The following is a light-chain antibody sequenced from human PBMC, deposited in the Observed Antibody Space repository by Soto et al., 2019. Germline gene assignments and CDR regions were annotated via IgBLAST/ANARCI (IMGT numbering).Light chain of an antibody. Sequence: QSALTQPASVSGSPGQSITISYTGTNSDVGSYNLVSWYQHHPGKAPKLIIYEGSKRHSGVSNRCSGSNSDNTASLTISGLRAEDEGDYYCCSFAGSGSFVVFGGGTKLTVL. CDR2: EGS. J-gene: IGLJ2*01. CDR3: CSFAGSGSFVV. CDR1: NSDVGSYNL. V-gene: IGLV2-23*03.